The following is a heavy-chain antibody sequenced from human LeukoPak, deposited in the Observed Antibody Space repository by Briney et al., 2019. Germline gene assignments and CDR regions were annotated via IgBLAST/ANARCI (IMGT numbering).Heavy chain of an antibody. CDR2: IYASGYT. CDR3: ARNHIVTGTYFDS. V-gene: IGHV4-4*07. D-gene: IGHD2-21*01. J-gene: IGHJ4*02. Sequence: SETLSLTCTVSGDSISSYSWSWVRQPAGKGLEWIGRIYASGYTDYDPSLRSRVTMSVDTSKNQFSLKLTSVTAEDTSVFFCARNHIVTGTYFDSWGPGTLVTVSS. CDR1: GDSISSYS.